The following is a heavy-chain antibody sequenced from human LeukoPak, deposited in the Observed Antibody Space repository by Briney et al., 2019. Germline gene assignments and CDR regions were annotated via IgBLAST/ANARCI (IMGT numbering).Heavy chain of an antibody. J-gene: IGHJ4*02. CDR3: ARDRSGSYSDY. CDR2: ISSSGSTI. D-gene: IGHD1-26*01. Sequence: PGGSLRLSCAASGFTFSSYEMNWVRQDPGKGLEWVSYISSSGSTIYYADSVKGRFTISRDNAKNSLYLQMNSLRAEDTAVYYCARDRSGSYSDYWGQGTLVTVSS. CDR1: GFTFSSYE. V-gene: IGHV3-48*03.